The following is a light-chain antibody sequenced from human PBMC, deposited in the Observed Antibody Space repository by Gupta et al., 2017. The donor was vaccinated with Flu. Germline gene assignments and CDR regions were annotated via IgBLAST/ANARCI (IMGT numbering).Light chain of an antibody. CDR1: SGHSSYI. J-gene: IGLJ7*01. Sequence: QPVLTQSSSASASLDSSVKLTCTLSSGHSSYIIAWHQQQPGMAPRYLMKLEGSGNYNKGSGVPDRFSGSSSGADRYLTISNLQSEDEAAYYCETWDSNTHAVFGGGTQLTVL. CDR3: ETWDSNTHAV. CDR2: LEGSGNY. V-gene: IGLV4-60*03.